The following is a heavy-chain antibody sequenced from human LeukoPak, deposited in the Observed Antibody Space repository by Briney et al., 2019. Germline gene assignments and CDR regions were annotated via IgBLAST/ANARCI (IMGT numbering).Heavy chain of an antibody. CDR1: GFTFSDYY. J-gene: IGHJ4*02. CDR2: ISSSGSTI. V-gene: IGHV3-11*04. Sequence: GGSLRLSCAASGFTFSDYYMSWIRQAPGKGLEWVSYISSSGSTIYYADSVKGRFTISRDNAKNSLYLQMNSLRAEDTAVYYCARDSIVVPAATDYWGQGTLDTVSS. D-gene: IGHD2-2*01. CDR3: ARDSIVVPAATDY.